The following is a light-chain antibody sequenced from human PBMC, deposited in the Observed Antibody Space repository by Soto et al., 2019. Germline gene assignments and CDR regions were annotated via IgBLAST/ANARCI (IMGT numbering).Light chain of an antibody. J-gene: IGLJ1*01. V-gene: IGLV3-21*02. Sequence: SYELTQPPSVSAAPGQTATITCEGDNIGDKSVHWYQQKAGQAPVLVLYDDSDRPSGIPERFSGSNYGNTATLTISRVEAGDGADYYCQVWDSATDHYVFAGGTKVTVL. CDR1: NIGDKS. CDR2: DDS. CDR3: QVWDSATDHYV.